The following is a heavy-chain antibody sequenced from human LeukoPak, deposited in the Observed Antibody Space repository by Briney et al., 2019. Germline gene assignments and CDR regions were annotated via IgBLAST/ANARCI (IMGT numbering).Heavy chain of an antibody. D-gene: IGHD3-22*01. V-gene: IGHV1-18*01. Sequence: ASVKVSCKASGYTFNRYGISWVRQAHGQGLEWMGWISAYNGNTNYAQKFQDRVTMTTDTSTSTAYMELRSLRSDDTAVYFCARDGGPGGYYNSDFDYWGQGTLVTVSS. J-gene: IGHJ4*02. CDR3: ARDGGPGGYYNSDFDY. CDR2: ISAYNGNT. CDR1: GYTFNRYG.